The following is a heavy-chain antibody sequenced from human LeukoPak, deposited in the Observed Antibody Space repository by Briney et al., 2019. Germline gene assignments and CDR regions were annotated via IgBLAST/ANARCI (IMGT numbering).Heavy chain of an antibody. CDR2: IYYSGST. CDR1: GGSISSGGYY. CDR3: ARASGVYYDSSGYYDY. V-gene: IGHV4-31*03. J-gene: IGHJ4*02. D-gene: IGHD3-22*01. Sequence: PSETLSLTCTVSGGSISSGGYYWSRIRQHPGKGLEWIGYIYYSGSTYYNPSLKSRVTISVDTSKNQFSLKLSSVTAADTAVYYCARASGVYYDSSGYYDYWGQGTLVTVSS.